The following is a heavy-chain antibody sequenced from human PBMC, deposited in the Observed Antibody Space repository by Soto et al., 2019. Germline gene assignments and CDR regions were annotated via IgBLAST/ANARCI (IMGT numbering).Heavy chain of an antibody. J-gene: IGHJ5*02. D-gene: IGHD3-22*01. CDR1: GYTFTSCD. CDR3: ARVSYDSSGANWFDP. V-gene: IGHV1-8*01. CDR2: MNPNSGNT. Sequence: ASVKVSCKASGYTFTSCDINWVRQATGQGLEWMGWMNPNSGNTGYAQKFQGRVTMTRNTSISTAYMELSSLRSEDTAVYYCARVSYDSSGANWFDPWGQGTLVTVSS.